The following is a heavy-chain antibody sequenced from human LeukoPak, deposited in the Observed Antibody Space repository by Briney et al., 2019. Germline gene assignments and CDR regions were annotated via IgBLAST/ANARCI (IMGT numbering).Heavy chain of an antibody. CDR3: ARFSYDYVWGSYWF. CDR2: ISSGSSTI. Sequence: GGSLRLSCAASGFTFSDYSMNWVRQAPGKGLEWVSYISSGSSTIYYADSVKGRFTMQMNSLRAEDTAVYYCARFSYDYVWGSYWFWGQGTLVTVSS. J-gene: IGHJ4*02. D-gene: IGHD3-16*01. CDR1: GFTFSDYS. V-gene: IGHV3-48*01.